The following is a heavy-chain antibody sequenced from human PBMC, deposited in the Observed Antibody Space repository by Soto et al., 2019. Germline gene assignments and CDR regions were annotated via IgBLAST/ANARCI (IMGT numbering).Heavy chain of an antibody. Sequence: ASVKVSCKASGYTFTSYGISWVRQAPRQGLEWMGWISANNGNTKYAQNFQGRVTMTTDTSTSTAYMELRSLRSDDTAVYYCARAYSPGLFDPWGQGTLVTVSS. D-gene: IGHD2-15*01. CDR1: GYTFTSYG. J-gene: IGHJ5*02. CDR3: ARAYSPGLFDP. V-gene: IGHV1-18*01. CDR2: ISANNGNT.